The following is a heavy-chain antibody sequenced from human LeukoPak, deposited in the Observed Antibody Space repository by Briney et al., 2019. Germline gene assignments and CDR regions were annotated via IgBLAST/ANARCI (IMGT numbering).Heavy chain of an antibody. CDR3: ARDPYSGSYSPAVYYYYMDV. V-gene: IGHV3-21*06. CDR2: TTSSSSHI. CDR1: GFTFSSYN. Sequence: GGSLRLSCAASGFTFSSYNMNWVRQAPGKGLEWVSSTTSSSSHIYYADSVKGRFTISRDNAKNSLYLQMDSLRAEDTAVYYCARDPYSGSYSPAVYYYYMDVWGKGTTVTVSS. J-gene: IGHJ6*03. D-gene: IGHD1-26*01.